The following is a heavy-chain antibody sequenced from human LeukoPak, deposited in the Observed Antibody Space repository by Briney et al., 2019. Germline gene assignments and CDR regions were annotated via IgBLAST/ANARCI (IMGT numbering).Heavy chain of an antibody. CDR3: ARHLYGYNYFDY. CDR2: IYYSGST. J-gene: IGHJ4*02. CDR1: GGSISSGGYY. V-gene: IGHV4-31*03. Sequence: PSETLSLTCTVSGGSISSGGYYWSWIRQHPGKGLEWIGYIYYSGSTYYNPSLKSRVTISVDTSKNQFSLKLSSVTAADTAVYYCARHLYGYNYFDYWGQGTLVTVSS. D-gene: IGHD5-24*01.